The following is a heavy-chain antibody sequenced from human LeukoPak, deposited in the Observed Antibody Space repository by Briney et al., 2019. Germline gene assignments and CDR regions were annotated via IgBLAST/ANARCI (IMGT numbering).Heavy chain of an antibody. CDR3: AKDQGGYDSSGYYVGY. Sequence: PGGSLRLSCAASGFTFSSYAMSWVRQAPGKGLEWVSAISGSGVSTYYADSVKGRFTISRDNSKNALYLQMNSLRAEETDVYYCAKDQGGYDSSGYYVGYWGQGTLVTVSS. V-gene: IGHV3-23*01. CDR1: GFTFSSYA. CDR2: ISGSGVST. D-gene: IGHD3-22*01. J-gene: IGHJ4*02.